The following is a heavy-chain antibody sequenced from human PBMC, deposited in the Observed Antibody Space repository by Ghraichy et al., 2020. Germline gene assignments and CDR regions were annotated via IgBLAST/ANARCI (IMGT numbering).Heavy chain of an antibody. J-gene: IGHJ5*02. CDR3: ATSITPGWFDP. CDR1: GFTFSDYY. Sequence: GGSLRLSCAASGFTFSDYYMSWIRQAPGKGLEWVSYISSSGSTIYYADSVKGRFTISRDNAKNSLYLQMNSLRAEDTAVYYCATSITPGWFDPWGQGTLVTVSS. D-gene: IGHD2-2*01. CDR2: ISSSGSTI. V-gene: IGHV3-11*01.